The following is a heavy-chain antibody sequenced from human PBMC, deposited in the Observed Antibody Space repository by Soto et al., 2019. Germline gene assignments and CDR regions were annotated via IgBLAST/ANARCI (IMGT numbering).Heavy chain of an antibody. J-gene: IGHJ4*02. CDR3: ATSLKGCWTCDY. V-gene: IGHV4-31*03. CDR1: GASISSGAYY. CDR2: IHYSGRT. Sequence: QVHLQESGPGLVKPSQTLSLTCTVSGASISSGAYYWSWVRQHPGKGPEWIGYIHYSGRTYYNPSLKSRVSISLDTSKSQFSLRVTSVTAADTATYYSATSLKGCWTCDYWGQGTPVTVSS. D-gene: IGHD1-1*01.